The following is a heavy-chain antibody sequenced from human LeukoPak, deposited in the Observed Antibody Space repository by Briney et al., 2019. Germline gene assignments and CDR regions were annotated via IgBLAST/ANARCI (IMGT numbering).Heavy chain of an antibody. CDR2: IRYDGSNK. V-gene: IGHV3-30*02. Sequence: GGSLRLSCAASGFTFSAYGMHWVRQAPGKGLEWVAFIRYDGSNKYYADSVKGRFTISRDNSKNTLYLQMNSLRGEGTAVHYCAKELGSTSGPDYWGQGTLVTVSS. CDR3: AKELGSTSGPDY. J-gene: IGHJ4*02. CDR1: GFTFSAYG. D-gene: IGHD2-2*01.